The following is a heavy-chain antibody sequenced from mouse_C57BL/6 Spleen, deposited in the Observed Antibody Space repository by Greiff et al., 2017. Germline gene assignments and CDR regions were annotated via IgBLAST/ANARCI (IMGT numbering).Heavy chain of an antibody. V-gene: IGHV1-74*01. CDR2: IHPYDSDT. CDR3: AICDDGYYGAMDY. Sequence: QVQLQQSGAELVKPGASVKLSCKASGYTFTSYWMPWVKQRPGQGLEWIGRIHPYDSDTNYTQKFKGKATLTVDKSSSTAYMQLSSLTSEDSAVYDWAICDDGYYGAMDYWGQGTSVTVSS. J-gene: IGHJ4*01. CDR1: GYTFTSYW. D-gene: IGHD2-3*01.